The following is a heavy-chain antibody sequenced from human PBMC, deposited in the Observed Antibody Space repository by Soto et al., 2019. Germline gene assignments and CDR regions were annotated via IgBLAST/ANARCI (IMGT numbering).Heavy chain of an antibody. J-gene: IGHJ4*02. CDR2: IYYSGST. CDR1: GGSISSYY. D-gene: IGHD2-2*01. V-gene: IGHV4-59*01. CDR3: ARRGYCSSTSCSWQVFDY. Sequence: ASETLSLTCTVSGGSISSYYWSWIRQPPGKGLEWIGYIYYSGSTNYNPSLKSRVTISVDTSKNQFSLKLSSVTAADTAVYYCARRGYCSSTSCSWQVFDYWGQGTLVTVSS.